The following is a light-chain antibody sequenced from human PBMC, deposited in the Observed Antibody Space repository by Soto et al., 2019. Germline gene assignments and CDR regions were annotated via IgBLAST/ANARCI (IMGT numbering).Light chain of an antibody. CDR1: QSVNNN. V-gene: IGKV3-15*01. CDR3: QHYQNWPLT. CDR2: GAS. Sequence: IVMTQSPATLSVSPGEGATLSCRASQSVNNNLAWYQQKPGQAPRLLIYGASTRATGIPARFSGSGSGTEFTLTISRLQSEDFAVYFCQHYQNWPLTFGGGTKVEIK. J-gene: IGKJ4*01.